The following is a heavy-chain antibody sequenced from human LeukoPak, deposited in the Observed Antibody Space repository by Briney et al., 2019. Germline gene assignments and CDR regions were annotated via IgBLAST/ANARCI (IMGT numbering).Heavy chain of an antibody. CDR2: IKQDGSEK. CDR1: GFTFSSYW. CDR3: AKDRPTVYSSSWLHFLDS. V-gene: IGHV3-7*03. D-gene: IGHD6-13*01. J-gene: IGHJ4*02. Sequence: GGSLRLSCAASGFTFSSYWMSWVRQAPGKGLEWVANIKQDGSEKYYVDSVKGRFTISRDNAKNSLYLQMNSLRADDTAVYFCAKDRPTVYSSSWLHFLDSWGQGTLVTVSS.